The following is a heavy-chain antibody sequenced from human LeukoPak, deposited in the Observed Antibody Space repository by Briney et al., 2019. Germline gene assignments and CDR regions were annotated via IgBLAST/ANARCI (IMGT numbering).Heavy chain of an antibody. V-gene: IGHV1-24*01. J-gene: IGHJ4*02. Sequence: ASVKVSCKASGGTFSSYAISWVRQAPGQGLEWMGGFDPEEGETIYAQKFQGRVTMTEDTSTDTAYMELSSLRSEDTAVYYCATIYDSSGYYLFDYWGQGTLVTVSS. CDR2: FDPEEGET. D-gene: IGHD3-22*01. CDR1: GGTFSSYA. CDR3: ATIYDSSGYYLFDY.